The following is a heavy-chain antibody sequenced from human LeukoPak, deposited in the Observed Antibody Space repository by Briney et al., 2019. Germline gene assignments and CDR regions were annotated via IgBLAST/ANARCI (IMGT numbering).Heavy chain of an antibody. CDR1: GFTFSSYS. CDR3: ARDFYSSGWKGD. D-gene: IGHD6-19*01. J-gene: IGHJ4*02. V-gene: IGHV3-21*01. CDR2: ISSSSSYI. Sequence: GGSLRLSCAASGFTFSSYSMNWVRQAPGKGLEWVSSISSSSSYIYYADPVKGRFTIPRDNAKNSLYLQMNSLRAEDTAVYYCARDFYSSGWKGDWGQRTLVPLSS.